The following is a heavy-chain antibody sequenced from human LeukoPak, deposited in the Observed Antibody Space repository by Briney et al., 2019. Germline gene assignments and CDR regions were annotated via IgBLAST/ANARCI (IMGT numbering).Heavy chain of an antibody. CDR3: AKGVRFLDWWILDY. J-gene: IGHJ4*02. D-gene: IGHD3-9*01. Sequence: PGGSLRLSCAASGFTFSSYAMSWVRQAPGKGLEWVSAISGSDSTYYSDSVKGRFTISRDNSTNTLYLQMNSLRAEDTAIYYCAKGVRFLDWWILDYWGQGSLVTVSS. CDR1: GFTFSSYA. CDR2: ISGSDST. V-gene: IGHV3-23*01.